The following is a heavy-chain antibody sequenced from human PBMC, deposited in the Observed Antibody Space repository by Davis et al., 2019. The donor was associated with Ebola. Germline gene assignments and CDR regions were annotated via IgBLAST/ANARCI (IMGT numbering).Heavy chain of an antibody. V-gene: IGHV1-2*02. CDR3: ARACGGVGSSTSCYTKAWYFDL. CDR1: GYTFTSYY. D-gene: IGHD2-2*02. J-gene: IGHJ2*01. Sequence: ASVKVSCKASGYTFTSYYMHWVRQAPGQGLEWMGWINPNSGGTNYAQKFQGRVTMTRDTSTSTVYMELSSLGSEDTAVYYCARACGGVGSSTSCYTKAWYFDLWGRGTLVTVSS. CDR2: INPNSGGT.